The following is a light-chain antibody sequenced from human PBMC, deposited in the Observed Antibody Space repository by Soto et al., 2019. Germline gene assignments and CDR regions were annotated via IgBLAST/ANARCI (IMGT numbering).Light chain of an antibody. CDR3: QQRSNWLT. Sequence: EIVLTQSPATLSLSPGERATLSCRASQSVGSYLAWYQQKPGQPPRLLIYGASDRATGIPARFSGSGSGTDFTLTISSLEPEDFAVYYCQQRSNWLTFGGGTKVDIK. V-gene: IGKV3-11*01. CDR2: GAS. CDR1: QSVGSY. J-gene: IGKJ4*01.